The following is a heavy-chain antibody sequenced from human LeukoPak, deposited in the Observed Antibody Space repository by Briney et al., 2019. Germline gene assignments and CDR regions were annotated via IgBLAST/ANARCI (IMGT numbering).Heavy chain of an antibody. CDR2: IRNKAYGATT. CDR3: TRDGGYSSVF. J-gene: IGHJ4*02. CDR1: GFTFSSYA. D-gene: IGHD5-18*01. Sequence: GGSLRLSCAASGFTFSSYAMSWVRQAPGKGLEWVGFIRNKAYGATTEYAASVKGRFTISRDDSQSIAYLQMNSLKTEDTAVYYCTRDGGYSSVFWGQGTLVTVSS. V-gene: IGHV3-49*04.